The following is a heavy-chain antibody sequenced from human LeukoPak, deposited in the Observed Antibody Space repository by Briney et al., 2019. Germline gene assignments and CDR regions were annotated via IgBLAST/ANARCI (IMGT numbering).Heavy chain of an antibody. CDR3: ARVGGRGIDY. D-gene: IGHD1-26*01. J-gene: IGHJ4*02. CDR2: IGSSSSTI. CDR1: GFTFGSFS. Sequence: GGSLRLSCAASGFTFGSFSMSWVRQAPGMGLEWASYIGSSSSTIYYADSVKGRFTISRENVKKSLYLQMNSLRAEDTAVYYCARVGGRGIDYWGQGTLVTVSS. V-gene: IGHV3-48*01.